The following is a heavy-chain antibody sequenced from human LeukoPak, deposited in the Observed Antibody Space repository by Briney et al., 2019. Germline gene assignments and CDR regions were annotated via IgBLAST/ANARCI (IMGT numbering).Heavy chain of an antibody. CDR1: GFIFSRYS. D-gene: IGHD4-17*01. J-gene: IGHJ6*02. CDR3: ARPGLYGDRITAYYYYYYGMDV. V-gene: IGHV3-23*01. CDR2: ISGSGGAT. Sequence: GGSLRLSCAASGFIFSRYSMSWVRQAPGKGLEWVSAISGSGGATYYADSVKGRFTISRDNAKNSLYLQMNSLRAEDTAVYYCARPGLYGDRITAYYYYYYGMDVWGQGTTVTVSS.